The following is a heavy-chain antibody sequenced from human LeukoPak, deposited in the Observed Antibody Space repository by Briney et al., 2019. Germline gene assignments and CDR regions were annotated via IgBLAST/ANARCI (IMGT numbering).Heavy chain of an antibody. J-gene: IGHJ5*02. CDR3: ARVGGHCSSTPCYPNYFDP. CDR2: IWSDGTTE. V-gene: IGHV3-33*01. Sequence: GGSMRLSCGASGFTLSRSAMHCVRQAPGKGREWVADIWSDGTTEFHADSVKGRFTISRDSSKNTLLLQMNSLRAGDTAVYYCARVGGHCSSTPCYPNYFDPWGQGTLVTVSS. D-gene: IGHD2-2*01. CDR1: GFTLSRSA.